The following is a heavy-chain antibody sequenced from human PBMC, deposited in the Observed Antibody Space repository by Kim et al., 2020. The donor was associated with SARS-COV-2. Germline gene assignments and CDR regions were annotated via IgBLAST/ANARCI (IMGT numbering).Heavy chain of an antibody. CDR1: GFTFSSYA. CDR3: TRLTGHFGYADY. J-gene: IGHJ4*02. V-gene: IGHV3-23*02. Sequence: GGSLRLSCAASGFTFSSYAMNWVRQAPGEGLEWVSAISGSGTNTFYGDSVKGRFTFSRDNSKNTVYLQMNSLRAEDTAIYYCTRLTGHFGYADYRGPGTLVTVSS. CDR2: ISGSGTNT. D-gene: IGHD3-10*01.